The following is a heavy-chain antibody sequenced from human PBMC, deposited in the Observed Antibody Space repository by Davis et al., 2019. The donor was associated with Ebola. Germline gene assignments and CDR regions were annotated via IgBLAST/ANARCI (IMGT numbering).Heavy chain of an antibody. CDR2: ISRDGTNK. D-gene: IGHD5-12*01. CDR1: GFTFSDFA. V-gene: IGHV3-30*04. Sequence: GGSLRLSCAASGFTFSDFAFYWVRQAPGKGLEWVAAISRDGTNKFYADSVKGRFTMSRDNSRNTIYLEMNSLRHDDTAMYYCARDRGWLPDYWGQGTLVTVSS. J-gene: IGHJ4*02. CDR3: ARDRGWLPDY.